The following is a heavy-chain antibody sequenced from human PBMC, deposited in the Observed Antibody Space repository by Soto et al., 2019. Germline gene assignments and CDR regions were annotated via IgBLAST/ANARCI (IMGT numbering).Heavy chain of an antibody. CDR1: GYSFTSYW. CDR3: ARGYYYGSGTQSDYYYYYMDV. D-gene: IGHD3-10*01. J-gene: IGHJ6*03. V-gene: IGHV5-51*01. CDR2: IYPGDSDT. Sequence: GESLKISCKGSGYSFTSYWIGWVRQMPGKGLEWMGIIYPGDSDTRYSPSFQGQVTISADKSISTAYLQWSSLKASDTAMYYCARGYYYGSGTQSDYYYYYMDVWGKGTTVTVSS.